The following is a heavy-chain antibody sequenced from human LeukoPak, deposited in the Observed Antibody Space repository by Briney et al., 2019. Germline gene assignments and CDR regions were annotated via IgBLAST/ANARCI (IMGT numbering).Heavy chain of an antibody. CDR3: ARAHCSGGSCPFSNWFDP. D-gene: IGHD2-15*01. CDR1: GGSFSSYA. CDR2: IIPIFGTT. V-gene: IGHV1-69*01. J-gene: IGHJ5*02. Sequence: SVRVSCKASGGSFSSYAISWVRQAPGQGLDWMGGIIPIFGTTDYAQKFQGRVTITADESTSTACMELSSLRSEDTAVYYCARAHCSGGSCPFSNWFDPWGQGTLVTVSS.